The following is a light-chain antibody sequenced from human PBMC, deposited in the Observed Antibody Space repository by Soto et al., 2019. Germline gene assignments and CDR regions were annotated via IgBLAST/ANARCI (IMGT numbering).Light chain of an antibody. CDR2: GAS. CDR3: QQYGSSPPYT. J-gene: IGKJ2*01. CDR1: QSVISSY. V-gene: IGKV3-20*01. Sequence: EIVLTQSPGTLSLSPGERATLSCRASQSVISSYLAWYQQKPGQAPRLLIYGASSRATGIPARFSGSGSGTDFTLTISRLEPEDFAVYYCQQYGSSPPYTFGQGTKLEI.